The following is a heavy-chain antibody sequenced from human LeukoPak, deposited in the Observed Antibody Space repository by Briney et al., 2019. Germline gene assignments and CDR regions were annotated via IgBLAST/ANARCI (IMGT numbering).Heavy chain of an antibody. D-gene: IGHD4-17*01. Sequence: SETLSLTCTVSGVSISSYYWSWIRQPAGKGLEGIGLIYTSGSTNYNPSLKSRVTMSVDTSKNQFSLKLSSVTAADTAVYYCARHYGDYAYYYYMDVWGKGTTVTVSS. CDR3: ARHYGDYAYYYYMDV. CDR1: GVSISSYY. J-gene: IGHJ6*03. V-gene: IGHV4-4*07. CDR2: IYTSGST.